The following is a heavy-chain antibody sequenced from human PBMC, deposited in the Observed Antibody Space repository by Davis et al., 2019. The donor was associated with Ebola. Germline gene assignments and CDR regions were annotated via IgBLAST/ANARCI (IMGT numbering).Heavy chain of an antibody. V-gene: IGHV3-7*01. Sequence: GESLKISCAASGFTFSSYSMNWVRQAPGKGLEWVANIKQDGSEKYYVDSVKGRFTISRDNAKNSLYLQMNSLRAEDTAVYYCARAPGAGDYLFCYYGMDVWGQGTTVTVSS. CDR3: ARAPGAGDYLFCYYGMDV. J-gene: IGHJ6*02. CDR1: GFTFSSYS. CDR2: IKQDGSEK. D-gene: IGHD4-17*01.